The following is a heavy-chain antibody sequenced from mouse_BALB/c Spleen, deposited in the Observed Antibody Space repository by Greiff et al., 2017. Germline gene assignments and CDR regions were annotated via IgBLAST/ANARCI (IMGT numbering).Heavy chain of an antibody. V-gene: IGHV3-2*02. D-gene: IGHD2-1*01. Sequence: EVQLQQSGPGLVKPSQSLSLTCTVTGYSITSDYAWNWIRQFPGNKLEWMGYISYSGSTSYNPSLKSRISITRDTSKNQFFLQLNSVTTEDTATYYCARLYYGNYVYFDYWGQGTTLTVSS. CDR2: ISYSGST. CDR1: GYSITSDYA. J-gene: IGHJ2*01. CDR3: ARLYYGNYVYFDY.